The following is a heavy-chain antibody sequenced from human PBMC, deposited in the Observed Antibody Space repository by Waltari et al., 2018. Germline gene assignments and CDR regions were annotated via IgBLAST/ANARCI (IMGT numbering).Heavy chain of an antibody. CDR1: GYTITELS. CDR2: FDPEDGET. V-gene: IGHV1-24*01. J-gene: IGHJ5*02. CDR3: AGADKYTVAATGFDP. Sequence: QVQLVQSGAEVKKPGASVKVSCKVSGYTITELSMHWVRQATGKGLEWMGGFDPEDGETIYAQKFQGRVTVTTDTSTNTVYMELRSLKSDDTAIYYCAGADKYTVAATGFDPWGQGTLVTVSS. D-gene: IGHD4-4*01.